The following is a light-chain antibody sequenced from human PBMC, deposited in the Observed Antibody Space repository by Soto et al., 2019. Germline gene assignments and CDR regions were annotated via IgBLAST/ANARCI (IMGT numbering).Light chain of an antibody. CDR2: DAS. V-gene: IGKV1-5*01. CDR1: QSISSW. Sequence: DIQITQSPSTLSSSVGDRFTITCLASQSISSWLAWYQQKPGKAPKLLIYDASSLESGVPSRFSGSGSDTEFTLTINNLQPDDFATYHCQQYNRYSLTFGGGTKVDNK. J-gene: IGKJ4*01. CDR3: QQYNRYSLT.